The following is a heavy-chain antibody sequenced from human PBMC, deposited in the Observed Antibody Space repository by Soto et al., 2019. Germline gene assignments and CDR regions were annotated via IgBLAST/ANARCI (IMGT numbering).Heavy chain of an antibody. Sequence: ASVKVSCKASGYTFTSYGISCVRQAPGQGLEWMGWISAYNGNTNYAQKLQGRVTMTTDTSTSTAYMELRSLRSDDTSVYYCARDNEYARWFDPWGQGTLVTVSS. CDR3: ARDNEYARWFDP. D-gene: IGHD1-1*01. V-gene: IGHV1-18*01. CDR2: ISAYNGNT. CDR1: GYTFTSYG. J-gene: IGHJ5*02.